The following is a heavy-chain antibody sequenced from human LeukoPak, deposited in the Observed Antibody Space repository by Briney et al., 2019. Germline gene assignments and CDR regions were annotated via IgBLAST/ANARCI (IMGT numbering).Heavy chain of an antibody. V-gene: IGHV3-13*01. D-gene: IGHD2-21*01. J-gene: IGHJ4*02. CDR1: GFTFSSYD. Sequence: GGSLRLSCAASGFTFSSYDMHWVRQATGKGLEWVSAIGTAGDTYYPGSVKGRFTISRENAKNSLYLQMNSLRAEDTAVYYCARRTIGGDCFDYWGQGTQVTVSS. CDR2: IGTAGDT. CDR3: ARRTIGGDCFDY.